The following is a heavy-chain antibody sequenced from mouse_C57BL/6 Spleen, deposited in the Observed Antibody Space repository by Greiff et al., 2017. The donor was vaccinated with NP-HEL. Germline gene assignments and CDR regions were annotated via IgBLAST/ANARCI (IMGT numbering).Heavy chain of an antibody. CDR3: ARDSSGYDYAMDY. D-gene: IGHD3-2*02. Sequence: VQLQQSGPGLVAPSQSLSITCTVSGFSLTSYGVDWVRQSPGKGLEWLGVIWGVGSTNYNSALKSRLSISKDNSKSQVFLKMNSLQTDDTAMYYCARDSSGYDYAMDYWGQGTSVTVSS. CDR2: IWGVGST. CDR1: GFSLTSYG. J-gene: IGHJ4*01. V-gene: IGHV2-6*01.